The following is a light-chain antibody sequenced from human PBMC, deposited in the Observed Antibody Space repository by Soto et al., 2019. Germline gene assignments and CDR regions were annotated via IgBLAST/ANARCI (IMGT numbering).Light chain of an antibody. CDR3: QQYSDSWWT. CDR1: QSVRSTY. CDR2: GAS. V-gene: IGKV3-20*01. J-gene: IGKJ1*01. Sequence: EIVLTQSPGTLSLSPGERATLSCRASQSVRSTYFAWYQQKPGQAPRLLIYGASSRATGIPDRFSGSGSGTDFTLTISRLEPEDFAMYYCQQYSDSWWTFGQGTKVDIK.